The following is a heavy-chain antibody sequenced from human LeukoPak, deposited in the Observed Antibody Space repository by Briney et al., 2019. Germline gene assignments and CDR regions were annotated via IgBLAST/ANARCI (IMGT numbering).Heavy chain of an antibody. Sequence: GRSLRLSCAASGFTFSSYGMHWVRQAPGKGLEWVAVIRYVGSDKYYADSVKGRFTISRDNSQNTMYLQMNSLRAEDTAVYYCASRSPPGETGYFDYWGQGTLVTVSS. CDR2: IRYVGSDK. CDR1: GFTFSSYG. J-gene: IGHJ4*02. V-gene: IGHV3-30*12. D-gene: IGHD2-21*01. CDR3: ASRSPPGETGYFDY.